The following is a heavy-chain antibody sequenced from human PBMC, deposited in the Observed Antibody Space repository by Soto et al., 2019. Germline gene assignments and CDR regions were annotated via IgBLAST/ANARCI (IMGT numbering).Heavy chain of an antibody. CDR1: GYTFTSQN. D-gene: IGHD3-10*01. CDR2: INPSIGTT. Sequence: ASVKVSCKASGYTFTSQNMHWVRLAPGQGLEWMGVINPSIGTTTYADSVKGRFTISRDNSKNTLYLQMNSLRAEDTAVYYCAKEGSPTDRGAIPASRGQGTLVTVS. J-gene: IGHJ4*02. CDR3: AKEGSPTDRGAIPAS. V-gene: IGHV1-46*04.